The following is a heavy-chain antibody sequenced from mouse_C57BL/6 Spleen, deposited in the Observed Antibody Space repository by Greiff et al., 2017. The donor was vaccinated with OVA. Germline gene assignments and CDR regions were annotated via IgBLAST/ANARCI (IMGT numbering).Heavy chain of an antibody. V-gene: IGHV1-4*01. J-gene: IGHJ4*01. CDR1: GYTFTSYT. Sequence: VNLVESGAELARPGASVKMSCKASGYTFTSYTMHWVKQRPGQGLEWIGYTNPSSGYTKYNQKFKDKATLTADKSSSTAYMQLSSLTSEDSAVYYCARCYDGYYVYAMDYWGQGTSVTVSS. D-gene: IGHD2-3*01. CDR3: ARCYDGYYVYAMDY. CDR2: TNPSSGYT.